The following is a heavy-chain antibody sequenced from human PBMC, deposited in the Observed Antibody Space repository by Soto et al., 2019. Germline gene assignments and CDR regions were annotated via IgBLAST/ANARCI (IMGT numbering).Heavy chain of an antibody. V-gene: IGHV3-30*18. CDR1: GFTFSSYG. Sequence: QVQLVESGGGVVQPGRSLRLSCAAYGFTFSSYGMHWVRQAPGKGLEWVAVISYDGSNKYYADSVKGRFTISRDNSKNTLYLQMNSLRAEDTAVYYCAKGATGGAFDIWGQGTMVTVSS. J-gene: IGHJ3*02. D-gene: IGHD5-12*01. CDR2: ISYDGSNK. CDR3: AKGATGGAFDI.